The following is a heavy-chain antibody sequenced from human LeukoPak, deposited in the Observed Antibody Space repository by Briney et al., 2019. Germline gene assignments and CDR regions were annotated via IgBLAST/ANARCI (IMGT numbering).Heavy chain of an antibody. D-gene: IGHD6-19*01. CDR1: GFTFSSYS. V-gene: IGHV3-21*01. CDR2: ISSSSYI. J-gene: IGHJ4*02. Sequence: KPGGSLRLSCAASGFTFSSYSMNWVRQAPGKGLEWVSSISSSSYIYCADSVKGRFTISRDNAKNSLYLQTNSLRAEDTAVYYCARDGTRAAVAGFDYWGRGTLVTVSS. CDR3: ARDGTRAAVAGFDY.